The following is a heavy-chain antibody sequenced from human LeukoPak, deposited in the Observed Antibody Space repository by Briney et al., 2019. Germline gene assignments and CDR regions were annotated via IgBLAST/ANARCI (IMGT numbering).Heavy chain of an antibody. CDR2: IYTSGSS. CDR1: GGSISSGSYY. Sequence: SQTLSLTCTVSGGSISSGSYYWSWIRQPAGKGLEWIGRIYTSGSSNYNPSLKSRVTISVDTSKNQFSLKLSSVTAADTAVYYCARVLVVPAAILEWFDPWGQGTLVTVSS. CDR3: ARVLVVPAAILEWFDP. D-gene: IGHD2-2*02. J-gene: IGHJ5*02. V-gene: IGHV4-61*02.